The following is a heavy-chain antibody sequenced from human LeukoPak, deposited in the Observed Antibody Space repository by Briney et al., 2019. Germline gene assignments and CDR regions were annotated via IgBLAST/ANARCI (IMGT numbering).Heavy chain of an antibody. Sequence: ASVKVSCXVSGYTLTELSMHWVRQARGKGLEWMGGFDPEDGETIYAQKFQGRVTMTEDTSTSTAYMELRSLRSDDTAVYYCARDHPRTSDAFDIWGQGTMVTVSS. D-gene: IGHD1-14*01. CDR1: GYTLTELS. CDR2: FDPEDGET. J-gene: IGHJ3*02. V-gene: IGHV1-24*01. CDR3: ARDHPRTSDAFDI.